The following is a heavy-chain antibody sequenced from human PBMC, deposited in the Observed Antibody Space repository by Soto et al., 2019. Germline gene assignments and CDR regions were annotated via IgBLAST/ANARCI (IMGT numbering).Heavy chain of an antibody. CDR3: ARHAVIRNYDILTGYVNDAFDI. CDR1: GDSITSSRYY. J-gene: IGHJ3*02. CDR2: IYYSGST. V-gene: IGHV4-39*01. D-gene: IGHD3-9*01. Sequence: LSATLSLTCTFSGDSITSSRYYCGWIRQAPGKGLEWIGSIYYSGSTYYNPSLKSRVTISVDTSKNQFSLKLSSVTAADTAVYYCARHAVIRNYDILTGYVNDAFDIWGQGTMVT.